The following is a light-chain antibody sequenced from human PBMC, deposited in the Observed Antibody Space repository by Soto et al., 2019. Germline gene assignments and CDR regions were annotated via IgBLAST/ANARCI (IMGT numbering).Light chain of an antibody. CDR2: DND. Sequence: QSVLTQPPSVSAAPGQKVIISCSGSSYNLGNNYVFWYQQLPGTAPKLLIYDNDKRPSGIPDRFTGSKSGTSATLGITGLQTGDEADYYCATWDRSLSVGVFGGGTKLTVL. J-gene: IGLJ2*01. CDR3: ATWDRSLSVGV. V-gene: IGLV1-51*01. CDR1: SYNLGNNY.